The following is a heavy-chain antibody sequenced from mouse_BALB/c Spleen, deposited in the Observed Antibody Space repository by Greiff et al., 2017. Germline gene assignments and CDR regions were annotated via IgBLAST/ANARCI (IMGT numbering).Heavy chain of an antibody. Sequence: VKLQESGPGLVAPSQSLSITCTVSGFSLTSYGVHWVRQPPGKGLEWLGVIWAGGSTNYNSALMSRLSISKDNSKSQVFLKMNSLQTDDTAMYYCAKYDYDEGAGFAYWGQGTLVTVSA. D-gene: IGHD2-4*01. CDR2: IWAGGST. CDR3: AKYDYDEGAGFAY. CDR1: GFSLTSYG. J-gene: IGHJ3*01. V-gene: IGHV2-9*02.